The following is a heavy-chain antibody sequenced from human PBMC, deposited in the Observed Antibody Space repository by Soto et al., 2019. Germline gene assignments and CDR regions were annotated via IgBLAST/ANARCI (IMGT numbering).Heavy chain of an antibody. D-gene: IGHD3-3*01. Sequence: SETLSLTCAVSGYSISSGYYWGWIRQPPGKGLEWIGSIYHSGNTYYNPSLKSRVTISVDTSKNQFSLKLSSVTAADTAVYYCARDSPLYYDFWSGYYNGHYYYGMDVWGQGTTVTVSS. J-gene: IGHJ6*02. CDR3: ARDSPLYYDFWSGYYNGHYYYGMDV. CDR1: GYSISSGYY. V-gene: IGHV4-38-2*02. CDR2: IYHSGNT.